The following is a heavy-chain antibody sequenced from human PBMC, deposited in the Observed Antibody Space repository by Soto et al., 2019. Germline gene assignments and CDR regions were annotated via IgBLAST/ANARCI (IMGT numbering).Heavy chain of an antibody. J-gene: IGHJ6*02. Sequence: PSETLSLTCTVTGGSMTTGDQYWTWIRHRPWEGLEWFGYINHRGSLYYNPSLESRVSMSVDTSKNQFSLNLSSVTAADTAVYYCARELPQRQGRNMDVWGQGTTVTVSS. V-gene: IGHV4-31*03. D-gene: IGHD1-1*01. CDR3: ARELPQRQGRNMDV. CDR2: INHRGSL. CDR1: GGSMTTGDQY.